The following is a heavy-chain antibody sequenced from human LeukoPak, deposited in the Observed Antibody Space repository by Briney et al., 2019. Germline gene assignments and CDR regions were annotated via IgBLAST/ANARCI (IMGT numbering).Heavy chain of an antibody. CDR1: GFTFSSYS. CDR2: ICISSITI. V-gene: IGHV3-48*01. CDR3: ARATTVTAGYYYYMDV. D-gene: IGHD4-11*01. J-gene: IGHJ6*03. Sequence: GGSXXLSXAXXGFTFSSYSMNWVRQAPGKGLEWGSYICISSITIYYASSVKGRFTISRDNAKNSLYLQINSLRAEDTAVYYCARATTVTAGYYYYMDVWGKGTTVTVSS.